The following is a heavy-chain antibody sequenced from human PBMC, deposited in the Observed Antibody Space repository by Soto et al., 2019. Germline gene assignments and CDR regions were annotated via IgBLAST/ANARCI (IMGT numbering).Heavy chain of an antibody. CDR2: ISAYNGNT. CDR1: GYTFTSYG. D-gene: IGHD6-13*01. J-gene: IGHJ1*01. CDR3: ARESDDSSWSSVEYFQH. V-gene: IGHV1-18*01. Sequence: QVQLVQSGAEVKKPGASVKVSCKASGYTFTSYGISWVRQAPGQGLEWMGWISAYNGNTHYGQKLQGRLTMTADTATSTAYMELRSLRSDDTAVYYCARESDDSSWSSVEYFQHWGHGTLVTVSS.